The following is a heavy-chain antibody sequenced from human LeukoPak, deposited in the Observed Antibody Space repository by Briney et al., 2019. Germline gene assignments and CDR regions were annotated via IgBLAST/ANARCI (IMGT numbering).Heavy chain of an antibody. CDR3: ARRLVVPAAIPFDY. Sequence: ASVKVSCKASGYTFTGYYMHWVRQAPGQGLEWMGWINPNSGGTNYAQKFQGRVTMTRDTSISTAYMELSRLRSDDTAVYYCARRLVVPAAIPFDYWGQGTLVTVSS. J-gene: IGHJ4*02. CDR1: GYTFTGYY. V-gene: IGHV1-2*02. D-gene: IGHD2-2*02. CDR2: INPNSGGT.